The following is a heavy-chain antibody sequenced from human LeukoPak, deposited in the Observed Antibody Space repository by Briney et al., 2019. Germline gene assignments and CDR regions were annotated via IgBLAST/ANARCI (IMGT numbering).Heavy chain of an antibody. CDR2: ISGYNGDT. CDR1: GYTFPSYG. D-gene: IGHD2-15*01. J-gene: IGHJ6*02. Sequence: ASVTDSFKTSGYTFPSYGISWVRQASGKGLEWMGWISGYNGDTHYAQNLQDRVTMTTDTSTSTAYMDVRSLRSDDTAVYYCARAGADSAAYFYYAMDVWGQGTTVTVSS. V-gene: IGHV1-18*01. CDR3: ARAGADSAAYFYYAMDV.